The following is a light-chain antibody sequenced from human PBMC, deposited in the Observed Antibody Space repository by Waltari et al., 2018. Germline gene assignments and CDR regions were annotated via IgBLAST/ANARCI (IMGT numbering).Light chain of an antibody. CDR2: DAA. CDR3: QQSYNTPQT. Sequence: DVQMTQSPSTRSASVVDRVTITCRASEDINTWLAWYQQKPGKAPKLLISDAASLKSGVPSRFSGSGSGTDFTLTITSMQPDDFATYYCQQSYNTPQTFGQGTKVEIK. V-gene: IGKV1-5*01. J-gene: IGKJ2*01. CDR1: EDINTW.